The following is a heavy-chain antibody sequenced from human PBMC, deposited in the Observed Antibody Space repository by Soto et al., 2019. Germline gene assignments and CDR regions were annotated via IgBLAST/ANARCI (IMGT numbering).Heavy chain of an antibody. J-gene: IGHJ6*02. V-gene: IGHV1-69*01. D-gene: IGHD2-2*01. CDR2: IIPIPGTA. Sequence: QVQLVQSGAEVKKPGSSVKVSCKASGGTFSSSAISWVRQAPGQGLEWMGGIIPIPGTANYAQKFQGRVTITADESTSTAYMELSSLRPEDTAVYYCARSQGSTTSLEIYYYYYYGMDVWGQGNTVTVSS. CDR3: ARSQGSTTSLEIYYYYYYGMDV. CDR1: GGTFSSSA.